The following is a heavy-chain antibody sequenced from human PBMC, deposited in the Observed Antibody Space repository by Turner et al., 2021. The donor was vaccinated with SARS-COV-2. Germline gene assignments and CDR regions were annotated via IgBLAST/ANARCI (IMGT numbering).Heavy chain of an antibody. CDR1: GCSISSSSYY. Sequence: QLQLQESGPGLVKPSETLSLTCTVSGCSISSSSYYWGWIRQPPGKGMEWMGSIYYSGSTYYNPSLKSRVTISVDTSKNQFSLKLSSVTAADTAVYYCATSTVAGTELNYYGMDVWGQGTTVTVSS. V-gene: IGHV4-39*01. CDR3: ATSTVAGTELNYYGMDV. J-gene: IGHJ6*02. CDR2: IYYSGST. D-gene: IGHD6-13*01.